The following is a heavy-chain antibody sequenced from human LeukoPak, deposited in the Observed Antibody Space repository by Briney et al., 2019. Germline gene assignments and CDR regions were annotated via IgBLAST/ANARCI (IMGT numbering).Heavy chain of an antibody. V-gene: IGHV4-4*07. Sequence: SETLSLTCTVSGGSISSYYWSWIRQPAGKGLEWIGRIYTSGSTNYNPSLKSRDTMSVDTSKNQFSLKLSSVTAADTAVYYCARALGYCSGGSCYSVSWFDPWGQGTLVTVSS. J-gene: IGHJ5*02. D-gene: IGHD2-15*01. CDR1: GGSISSYY. CDR2: IYTSGST. CDR3: ARALGYCSGGSCYSVSWFDP.